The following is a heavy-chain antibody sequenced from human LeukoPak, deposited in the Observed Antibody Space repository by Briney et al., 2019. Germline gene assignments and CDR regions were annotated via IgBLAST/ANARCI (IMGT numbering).Heavy chain of an antibody. D-gene: IGHD4-11*01. V-gene: IGHV4-59*08. Sequence: SETLSLTCTVSGGSISSYYWSWIRQPPGKGLEWIGYIYYSGSTNYNPSLKSRVTISVDTSKNQFSLKLSSVTAADTAVYYCARLYSNYGSWFDPWGQETLVTVSS. CDR1: GGSISSYY. J-gene: IGHJ5*02. CDR3: ARLYSNYGSWFDP. CDR2: IYYSGST.